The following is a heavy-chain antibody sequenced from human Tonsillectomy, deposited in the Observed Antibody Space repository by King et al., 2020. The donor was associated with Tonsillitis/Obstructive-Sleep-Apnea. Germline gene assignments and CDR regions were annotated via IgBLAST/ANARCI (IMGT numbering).Heavy chain of an antibody. J-gene: IGHJ3*02. CDR1: GGSFSGYY. D-gene: IGHD4-17*01. Sequence: VQLQQWGAGLLKPSETLSLTCAVYGGSFSGYYWSWSRQPPWRGLEWIREINHIGSTNYNPSLKSRVTISVDTSKNQFSLKLSSVTAAYTAVNYCARVSTVTTLGAFDIWGQGTMVTVSS. CDR3: ARVSTVTTLGAFDI. CDR2: INHIGST. V-gene: IGHV4-34*01.